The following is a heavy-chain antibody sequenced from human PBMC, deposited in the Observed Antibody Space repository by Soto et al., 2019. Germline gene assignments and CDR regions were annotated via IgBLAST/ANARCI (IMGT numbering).Heavy chain of an antibody. D-gene: IGHD3-10*01. CDR2: IYHSGST. CDR1: GGSISSSNW. Sequence: QVQLQESGPGLVKPSGTLSLTCAVSGGSISSSNWWSWVRQPPGKGLEWIGEIYHSGSTNYNPSLKSRVTISVDKSKNQFSLKLSSVTAADTAVYFCARATAGGSGSYYFDYWGQGTLVTVSS. V-gene: IGHV4-4*02. CDR3: ARATAGGSGSYYFDY. J-gene: IGHJ4*02.